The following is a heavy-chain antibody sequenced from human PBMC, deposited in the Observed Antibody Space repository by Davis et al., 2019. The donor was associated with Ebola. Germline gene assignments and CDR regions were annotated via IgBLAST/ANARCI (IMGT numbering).Heavy chain of an antibody. V-gene: IGHV3-30-3*01. CDR3: AKIPPGYCTSGSCPLDY. Sequence: GESLKISCAASGFTFSSYAMHWVRQAPGKGLEWVAVISYDGSNKYYADSVKGRFTISRDNSKNTLYLQMNSLRAEDTATYYCAKIPPGYCTSGSCPLDYWGQGTQVTVSS. J-gene: IGHJ4*02. CDR1: GFTFSSYA. CDR2: ISYDGSNK. D-gene: IGHD2-8*01.